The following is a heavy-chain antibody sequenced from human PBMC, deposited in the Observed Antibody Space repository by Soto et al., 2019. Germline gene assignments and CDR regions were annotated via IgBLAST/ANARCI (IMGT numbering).Heavy chain of an antibody. CDR1: GFTFSSYA. CDR2: ISSNGGST. CDR3: ARAPGYYYYYYMDV. J-gene: IGHJ6*03. V-gene: IGHV3-64*01. Sequence: GGSLRLSCAASGFTFSSYAMHWVRQAPGKGLEYVSAISSNGGSTYYANSVKGRFTISRDNSKNKLYLQMGSLRAEDMAVYYCARAPGYYYYYYMDVWGKGTTVTVSS.